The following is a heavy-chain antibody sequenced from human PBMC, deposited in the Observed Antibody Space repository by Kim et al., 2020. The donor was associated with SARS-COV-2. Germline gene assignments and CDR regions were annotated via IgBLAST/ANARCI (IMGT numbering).Heavy chain of an antibody. D-gene: IGHD3-10*01. V-gene: IGHV3-33*05. CDR2: ISNDGSNK. CDR3: ARDRLYGSGSYIDY. J-gene: IGHJ4*02. Sequence: GGSLRLSCVASGFTFSSYGMYWVRQAPGKGLEWVAVISNDGSNKYYADSVKGRFTISRDNSKNTLYLQMNSLRVEDTAVYYCARDRLYGSGSYIDYWGQGTLVTVSS. CDR1: GFTFSSYG.